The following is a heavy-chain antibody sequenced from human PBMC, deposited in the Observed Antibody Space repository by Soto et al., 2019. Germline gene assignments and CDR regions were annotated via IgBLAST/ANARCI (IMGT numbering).Heavy chain of an antibody. D-gene: IGHD6-6*01. Sequence: GGSLRLSCAASGFTFSSYAMHWVRQAPGKGLEWVAVISYDGSNKYYADSVKGRFTISRDNSKNTLYLQMNSLRAEDTAVYYCARGSSIAARHDYWGQGTLVTVSS. J-gene: IGHJ4*02. CDR1: GFTFSSYA. CDR3: ARGSSIAARHDY. CDR2: ISYDGSNK. V-gene: IGHV3-30-3*01.